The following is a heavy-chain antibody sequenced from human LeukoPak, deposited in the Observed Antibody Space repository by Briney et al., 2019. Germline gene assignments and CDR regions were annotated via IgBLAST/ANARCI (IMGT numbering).Heavy chain of an antibody. CDR1: GGSISGYY. Sequence: PSETLSLTCTVSGGSISGYYWSWTRQPPGKGLEWIGYIYYSGSTNYNPSLKSRVTISVDTSKNQFSLRLSSVTAADTAVYYCARLLGSPRIRFDYWGQGTLVTVSS. D-gene: IGHD1-14*01. V-gene: IGHV4-59*08. CDR2: IYYSGST. CDR3: ARLLGSPRIRFDY. J-gene: IGHJ4*02.